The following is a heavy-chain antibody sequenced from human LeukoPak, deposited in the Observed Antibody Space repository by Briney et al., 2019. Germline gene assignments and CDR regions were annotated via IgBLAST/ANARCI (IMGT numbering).Heavy chain of an antibody. Sequence: PSETLSLPCTVSGGSISSSSYYWGWIRQPPGKGLEWIGSIYYSGSTYYNPSLKSRVTISVDTSKNQFSLKLSSVTAADMAVYYCARQLGYCSSTSCYADKVDYWGQGTLVTVSS. D-gene: IGHD2-2*01. V-gene: IGHV4-39*01. CDR2: IYYSGST. CDR3: ARQLGYCSSTSCYADKVDY. CDR1: GGSISSSSYY. J-gene: IGHJ4*02.